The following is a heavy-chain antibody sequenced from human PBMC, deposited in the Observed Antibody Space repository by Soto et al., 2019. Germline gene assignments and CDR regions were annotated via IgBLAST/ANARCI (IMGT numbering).Heavy chain of an antibody. V-gene: IGHV3-7*05. CDR2: IKQDGSEK. CDR3: ARDKAAFFDYYCYGMDV. CDR1: GFTFSSYW. Sequence: EVQLVESGGGLVQPGGSLRLSCAASGFTFSSYWMSWVRQAPGKGLEWVANIKQDGSEKYYVDSVKGRFTISRDNAKNSLYLQMNGLRAEDTAVYYCARDKAAFFDYYCYGMDVWGQGTTVTVSS. D-gene: IGHD6-13*01. J-gene: IGHJ6*02.